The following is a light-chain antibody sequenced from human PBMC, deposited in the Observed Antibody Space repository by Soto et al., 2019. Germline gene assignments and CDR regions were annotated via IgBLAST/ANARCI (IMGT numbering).Light chain of an antibody. Sequence: DIQMTQSPSSLSASVGDRVTITCRASQTIYDYVTWFQQRPGKAPKVPIYGASTLQSGVPSRFSGSGSGTEFTLTISNFQPEDFATYYCQQNLSPLLTFGGGTKVDIK. J-gene: IGKJ4*01. CDR1: QTIYDY. CDR3: QQNLSPLLT. CDR2: GAS. V-gene: IGKV1-39*01.